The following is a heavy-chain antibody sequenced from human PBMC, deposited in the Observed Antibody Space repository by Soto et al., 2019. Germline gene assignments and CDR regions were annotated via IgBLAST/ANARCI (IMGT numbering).Heavy chain of an antibody. D-gene: IGHD3-10*01. CDR1: GFTFSNVW. CDR3: TKDTFGAWDS. Sequence: GGSLRLSCAAGGFTFSNVWLSWVRQGPGKGLEWLGRIKSRTENETTDYASPARGRFIISRDDSKNMLYLQLNGLSAEDTAIYYCTKDTFGAWDSWGQGTLVTVSS. CDR2: IKSRTENETT. J-gene: IGHJ4*02. V-gene: IGHV3-15*05.